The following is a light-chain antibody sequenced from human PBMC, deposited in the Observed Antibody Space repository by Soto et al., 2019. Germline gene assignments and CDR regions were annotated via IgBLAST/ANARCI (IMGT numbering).Light chain of an antibody. Sequence: EIVLTQSPGTLSLSPGERATLSCRASQIVSSTYLAWFQQKPGQAPRLLIYGASTRATGIPDRFSGSGSGTDSTLTISGLEPEDLAVYYCQQYGVTPPNSFGGGTKVEV. CDR2: GAS. J-gene: IGKJ4*01. CDR3: QQYGVTPPNS. V-gene: IGKV3-20*01. CDR1: QIVSSTY.